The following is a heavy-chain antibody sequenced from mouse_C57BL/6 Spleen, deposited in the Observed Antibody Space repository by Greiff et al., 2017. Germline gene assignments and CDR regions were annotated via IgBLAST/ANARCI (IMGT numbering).Heavy chain of an antibody. D-gene: IGHD2-4*01. CDR2: IYPRSGNT. V-gene: IGHV1-81*01. CDR1: GYTFTSYG. J-gene: IGHJ4*01. CDR3: ARLVLSYEYDAYAMDY. Sequence: VQLQQSGAELARPGASVKLSCKASGYTFTSYGISWVKQRTGQGLEWIGEIYPRSGNTYYNEKFKGKATLTADKSSSTAYMELRSLTSEDSAVYFCARLVLSYEYDAYAMDYWGQGTSVTVSS.